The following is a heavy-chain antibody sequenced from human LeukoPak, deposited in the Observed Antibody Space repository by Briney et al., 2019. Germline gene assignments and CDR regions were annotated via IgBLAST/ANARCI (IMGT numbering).Heavy chain of an antibody. CDR1: GFTFSTYE. J-gene: IGHJ5*02. V-gene: IGHV3-48*03. Sequence: PGGSLRLSCAASGFTFSTYEMNWVRQAPGKGLEWISYIRGSGDTMHYADSVKGRFTISRDNTKNSLYLQMNSLRAEDTAVYYCARERGGWYRWFDPWGQGTMVTVSS. CDR3: ARERGGWYRWFDP. CDR2: IRGSGDTM. D-gene: IGHD6-19*01.